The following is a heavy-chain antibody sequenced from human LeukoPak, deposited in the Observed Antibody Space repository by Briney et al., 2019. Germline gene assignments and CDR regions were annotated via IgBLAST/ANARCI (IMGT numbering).Heavy chain of an antibody. CDR1: GFTFRDYD. CDR3: ARGSCSSASCYKALNS. J-gene: IGHJ4*02. V-gene: IGHV3-13*04. Sequence: GGSLRLSCVASGFTFRDYDMHWVRQAPGKGLEWVSSIGAAGDTYYSGSVKGRFTISRENAKNSLYLQVNSLSAGDTAVYYCARGSCSSASCYKALNSWGQGALVTVSS. D-gene: IGHD2-2*02. CDR2: IGAAGDT.